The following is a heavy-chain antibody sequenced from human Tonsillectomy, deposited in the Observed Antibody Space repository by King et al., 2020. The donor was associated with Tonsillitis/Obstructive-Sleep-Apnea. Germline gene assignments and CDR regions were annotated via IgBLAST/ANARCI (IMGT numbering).Heavy chain of an antibody. CDR3: ARDGLEFSSSRAPDY. D-gene: IGHD6-6*01. J-gene: IGHJ4*02. CDR1: GFTFSTYA. V-gene: IGHV3-30*01. CDR2: ISHEGSYK. Sequence: VQLVESGGGVVQPGGSLRLSCAASGFTFSTYALHWVRQAPGKGLDWVAVISHEGSYKYNADSVKGRFTISRDNSKNTLYLQMNSLSAEDTAVYYCARDGLEFSSSRAPDYWGQGTLVTVSS.